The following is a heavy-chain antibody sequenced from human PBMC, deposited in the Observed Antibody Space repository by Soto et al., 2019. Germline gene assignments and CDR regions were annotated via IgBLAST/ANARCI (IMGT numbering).Heavy chain of an antibody. D-gene: IGHD1-7*01. V-gene: IGHV1-3*01. CDR1: GYTFTKYA. CDR2: IDAGNGKT. Sequence: ASVKVSCKASGYTFTKYAIHWVRQAPGQRLEWMGWIDAGNGKTLYSQRFQGRVTITRDTSASTAYMELSSLRSEDTAVYYCARNYGPTPLDYWGQGTLVTVSS. CDR3: ARNYGPTPLDY. J-gene: IGHJ4*02.